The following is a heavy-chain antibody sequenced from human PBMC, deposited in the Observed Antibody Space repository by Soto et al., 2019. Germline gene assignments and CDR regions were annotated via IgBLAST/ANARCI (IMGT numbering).Heavy chain of an antibody. CDR1: GFTFSSYG. J-gene: IGHJ4*02. V-gene: IGHV3-30*18. Sequence: GGSLRLSCAASGFTFSSYGMHWVRQAPGKGLEWVAVISYDGSNKFYADSVRGRFTISRGNSKNTLYMQMNSLRAEDTAVYYCAKDEGEQWLVLDFWGQGTLVTVSS. CDR2: ISYDGSNK. D-gene: IGHD6-19*01. CDR3: AKDEGEQWLVLDF.